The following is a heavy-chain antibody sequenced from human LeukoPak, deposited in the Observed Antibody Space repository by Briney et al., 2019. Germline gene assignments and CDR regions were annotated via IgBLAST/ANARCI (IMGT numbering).Heavy chain of an antibody. V-gene: IGHV3-48*04. D-gene: IGHD6-13*01. Sequence: PGGSLRLSCAASAFTFVRYAMNWVRQAPGKGLEWVSYISSSSFKIVYADSVRGRFTISRDNSKNSLYLQMDTLRVEDTAVYYCVRDPSYGSSWYYYMDVWGKGTTVTVSS. CDR1: AFTFVRYA. J-gene: IGHJ6*03. CDR2: ISSSSFKI. CDR3: VRDPSYGSSWYYYMDV.